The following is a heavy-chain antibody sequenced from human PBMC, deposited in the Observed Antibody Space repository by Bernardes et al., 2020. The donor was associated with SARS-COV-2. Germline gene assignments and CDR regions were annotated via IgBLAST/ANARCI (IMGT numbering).Heavy chain of an antibody. J-gene: IGHJ4*02. Sequence: SFPTPVKPTQTLTLTCTFSGFSLSTSGVGVGWIRQPPGKALAWLALIYWDDDKRYSPSLKSRLTITKDTSKDQVVLTMTNMDPVDTATYYCAHRLSVAELDYWGQGTLVTGSS. CDR1: GFSLSTSGVG. CDR3: AHRLSVAELDY. V-gene: IGHV2-5*02. CDR2: IYWDDDK. D-gene: IGHD1-1*01.